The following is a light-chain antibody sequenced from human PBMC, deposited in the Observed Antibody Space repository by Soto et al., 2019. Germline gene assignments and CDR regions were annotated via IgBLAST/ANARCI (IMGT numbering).Light chain of an antibody. J-gene: IGLJ3*02. CDR1: KNDIGVYDF. V-gene: IGLV2-8*01. Sequence: QSALTQPPSASGSPGQSVTISCTGTKNDIGVYDFVSWYQHHPGKAPRLIIYEVVQRPSGVPDRFSGSKSGNTASLTVSGLQAEDEADYYCSSHAGNNMGVFGGGTKLTVL. CDR2: EVV. CDR3: SSHAGNNMGV.